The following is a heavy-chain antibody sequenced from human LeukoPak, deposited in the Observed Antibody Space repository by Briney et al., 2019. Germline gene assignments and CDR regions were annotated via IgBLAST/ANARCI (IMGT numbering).Heavy chain of an antibody. CDR2: FYYSGST. D-gene: IGHD6-6*01. CDR3: ARRVSSSSWNY. V-gene: IGHV4-39*01. CDR1: GGSISSSSYY. Sequence: PSETLSLTCTVSGGSISSSSYYWGWIRQPPGKGLEWIGSFYYSGSTYSNPSLKSRVTISVDTSKNQFSLKLSSVAAADTAVYYCARRVSSSSWNYWGQGTLVTVSS. J-gene: IGHJ4*02.